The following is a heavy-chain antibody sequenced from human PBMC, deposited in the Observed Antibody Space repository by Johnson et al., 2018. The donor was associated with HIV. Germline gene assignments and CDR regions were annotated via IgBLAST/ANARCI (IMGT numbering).Heavy chain of an antibody. V-gene: IGHV3-30*04. CDR3: AREVRGPRGGFDI. Sequence: QVQLVESGGGVVQPGRSLRLSCSASGFTFSSYAMHWVRQAPGTGLEWVAVISYDGSNKYYADSVKGRFTISRDNSKNTVYLQMNSLRAEDTAVYYCAREVRGPRGGFDIWGQGTMVTVSS. CDR1: GFTFSSYA. D-gene: IGHD3-10*01. CDR2: ISYDGSNK. J-gene: IGHJ3*02.